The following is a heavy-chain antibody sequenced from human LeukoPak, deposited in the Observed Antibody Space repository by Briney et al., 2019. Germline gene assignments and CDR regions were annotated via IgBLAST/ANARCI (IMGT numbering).Heavy chain of an antibody. CDR1: GYSFTSYW. CDR2: IYPNYSDT. Sequence: GGSLKISWKGSGYSFTSYWIGLVRQMPGKGLGWGGNIYPNYSDTRYSPSFQGQVTISADKAISTAYLQWSSLKASDTAMYYCAKQPTSMVRGIIITDYYFDYWGQGTLVTVSS. J-gene: IGHJ4*02. D-gene: IGHD3-10*01. CDR3: AKQPTSMVRGIIITDYYFDY. V-gene: IGHV5-51*01.